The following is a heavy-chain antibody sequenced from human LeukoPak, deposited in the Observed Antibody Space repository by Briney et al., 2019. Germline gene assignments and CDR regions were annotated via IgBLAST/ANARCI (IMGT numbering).Heavy chain of an antibody. J-gene: IGHJ4*02. Sequence: SETLSLTCTVSGGSISSYYWSWIRQPPGKGLEWIGYIYYSGSTNYNPSLKSRVTISVDTSKNQFSLKLSSVTAADTAVYYCARWTAARRNFDYWGQGTLVTVSS. D-gene: IGHD6-6*01. CDR2: IYYSGST. V-gene: IGHV4-59*01. CDR1: GGSISSYY. CDR3: ARWTAARRNFDY.